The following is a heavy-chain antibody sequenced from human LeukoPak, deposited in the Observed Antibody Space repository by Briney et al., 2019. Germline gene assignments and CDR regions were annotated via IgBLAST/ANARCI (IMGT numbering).Heavy chain of an antibody. Sequence: PGRSLRLSCAASGFTVSTNYMSWVRQAPGKGLEWVSVIYNGGSTYYADSIKGRFTISRDNSKNTLYLQMNSLRAEDTAVYYCPGEVSSRVRGGGPYYFDYWGQGTLVTVSS. D-gene: IGHD5/OR15-5a*01. CDR1: GFTVSTNY. J-gene: IGHJ4*02. CDR2: IYNGGST. V-gene: IGHV3-53*01. CDR3: PGEVSSRVRGGGPYYFDY.